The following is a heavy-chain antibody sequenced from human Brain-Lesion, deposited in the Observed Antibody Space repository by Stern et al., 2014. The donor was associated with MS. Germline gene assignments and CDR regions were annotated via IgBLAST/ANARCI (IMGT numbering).Heavy chain of an antibody. V-gene: IGHV1-2*02. D-gene: IGHD3-3*01. CDR2: INPNTGGT. CDR3: ARDQRGITIFGVVTDYYYLGMDV. J-gene: IGHJ6*02. CDR1: GYIFTGYY. Sequence: DQLVESGAEVKKPGASVKVSCKTSGYIFTGYYIHRVRQAPGQGLEWMAWINPNTGGTKYAQKFQGRVTMSRDTSISTAYVELSSLTSDDTAVYYCARDQRGITIFGVVTDYYYLGMDVWGQGTTVTVSS.